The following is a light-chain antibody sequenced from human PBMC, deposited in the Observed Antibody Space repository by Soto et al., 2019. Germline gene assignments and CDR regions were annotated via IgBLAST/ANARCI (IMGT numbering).Light chain of an antibody. CDR1: SSDVGAYNY. V-gene: IGLV2-14*01. CDR3: SSFTTSSTYV. CDR2: EVI. Sequence: QSALTQPASVSGSPGQSITISCTGTSSDVGAYNYVSWYQQHPGKAPKLMIFEVINRPSAVSNRFSGSKSGNTASLTISGLQAEDEADYYCSSFTTSSTYVFGTGTKVTVL. J-gene: IGLJ1*01.